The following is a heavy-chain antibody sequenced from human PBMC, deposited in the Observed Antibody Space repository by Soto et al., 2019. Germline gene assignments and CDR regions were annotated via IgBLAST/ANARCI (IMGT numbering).Heavy chain of an antibody. CDR3: ARYMIPSRADGYSQLYYFDY. D-gene: IGHD5-18*01. CDR1: GGTFSSYA. V-gene: IGHV1-69*18. Sequence: QVQLVQSGAEVKKPGSSVKVSCKASGGTFSSYAISWVRQAPGQGLEWMGRIIPIFGTANYAQKFQGRVTITADESTSTAYMELSSLRSEDTAVYYCARYMIPSRADGYSQLYYFDYWGQGTLVTVSS. CDR2: IIPIFGTA. J-gene: IGHJ4*02.